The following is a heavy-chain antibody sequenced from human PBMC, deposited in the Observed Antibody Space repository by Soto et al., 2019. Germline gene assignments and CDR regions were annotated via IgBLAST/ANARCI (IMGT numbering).Heavy chain of an antibody. Sequence: NLSETLSLTCAVSGCSISSTNWGSWVRQPPGKGLEWIGEIYHSGSTNYNPSLRSRVTISVEKSKNQFSLKLTSVTAADTAVYYCARESMVLVPAATWCGGDCYLDYWGQGTLVTVSS. CDR1: GCSISSTNW. V-gene: IGHV4-4*02. J-gene: IGHJ4*02. CDR3: ARESMVLVPAATWCGGDCYLDY. D-gene: IGHD2-2*01. CDR2: IYHSGST.